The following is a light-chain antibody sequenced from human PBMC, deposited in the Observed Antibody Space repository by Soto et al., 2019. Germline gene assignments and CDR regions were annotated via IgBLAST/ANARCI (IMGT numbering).Light chain of an antibody. CDR1: SSNIGSNH. CDR2: RSD. Sequence: QSVLTQPPSTSGTPGQRVTISCSGSSSNIGSNHVYWYQQFPGMAPKLLMYRSDQRPTGVPDRFSGSKSGTSASLAISGLRSDDEADYYCSARDDSLRGVVFGGGTKLTGL. CDR3: SARDDSLRGVV. V-gene: IGLV1-47*01. J-gene: IGLJ2*01.